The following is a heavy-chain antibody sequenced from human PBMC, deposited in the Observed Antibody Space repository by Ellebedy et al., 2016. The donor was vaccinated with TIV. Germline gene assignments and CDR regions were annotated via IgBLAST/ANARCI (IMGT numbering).Heavy chain of an antibody. CDR3: ARVYDSIDY. CDR1: GFTFSNYW. D-gene: IGHD3-22*01. Sequence: PGGSLRLSCAASGFTFSNYWMNWVRQAPGKGLEWVANIKQDGSEKYYVDSVKGRFTISRDNAKNSLYLQMNSLRAEDTAVYYCARVYDSIDYWGQGTLVTVSS. CDR2: IKQDGSEK. V-gene: IGHV3-7*01. J-gene: IGHJ4*02.